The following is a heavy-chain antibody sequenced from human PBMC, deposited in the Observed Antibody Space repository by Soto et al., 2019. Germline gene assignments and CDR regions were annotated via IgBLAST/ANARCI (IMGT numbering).Heavy chain of an antibody. CDR1: EFTLSGSD. V-gene: IGHV3-23*01. J-gene: IGHJ6*04. Sequence: GGSLILSFEASEFTLSGSDMAWVRPAPGKGLEWVSSISSSGGNTYYADSVKGRFTISRDNYQNTLYLQMNNLGAEDTAVYYCVKDFPLLRPKKMDVWGKGTTVTVSS. CDR2: ISSSGGNT. D-gene: IGHD1-26*01. CDR3: VKDFPLLRPKKMDV.